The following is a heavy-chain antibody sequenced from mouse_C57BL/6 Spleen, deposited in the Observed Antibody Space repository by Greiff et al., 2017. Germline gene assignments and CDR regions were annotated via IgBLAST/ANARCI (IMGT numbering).Heavy chain of an antibody. Sequence: QVHVKQPGAELVKPGASVKLSCKASGYTFTSYWMHWVKQRPGRGLEWIGRIDPNSGGTKYNEKFKSKATLTVDKPSSTAYMKLSSLTSEDSAVYYCARSGSTRGWYFDVWGTGTTVTVSS. D-gene: IGHD1-1*01. J-gene: IGHJ1*03. CDR3: ARSGSTRGWYFDV. CDR2: IDPNSGGT. V-gene: IGHV1-72*01. CDR1: GYTFTSYW.